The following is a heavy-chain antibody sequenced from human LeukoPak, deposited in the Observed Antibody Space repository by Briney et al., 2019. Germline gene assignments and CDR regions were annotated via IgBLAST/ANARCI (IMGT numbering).Heavy chain of an antibody. J-gene: IGHJ4*02. CDR1: GFTFSSYA. CDR2: ISGSGGST. V-gene: IGHV3-23*01. Sequence: GGSLRLSCAASGFTFSSYAMSWVRQAPGKGLEWVSAISGSGGSTYYADSVKGRFTISRDNAKNSLYLQMNSLRAEDTAVYYCAKRQPELLWFGELLYGGPFDYWGQGTLVTVSS. D-gene: IGHD3-10*01. CDR3: AKRQPELLWFGELLYGGPFDY.